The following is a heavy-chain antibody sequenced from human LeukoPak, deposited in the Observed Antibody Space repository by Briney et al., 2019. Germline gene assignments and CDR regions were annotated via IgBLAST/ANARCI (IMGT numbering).Heavy chain of an antibody. Sequence: ASVKVSCKASGYTFTGYYMHWVRQAPGQGLEWMGWINPNSGGTNYAQKFQGRVTMTADTSTTTAYMELRNLTSDDTALYYCARVPDDYWGQGTLVTVSS. V-gene: IGHV1-2*02. CDR2: INPNSGGT. J-gene: IGHJ4*02. CDR1: GYTFTGYY. CDR3: ARVPDDY.